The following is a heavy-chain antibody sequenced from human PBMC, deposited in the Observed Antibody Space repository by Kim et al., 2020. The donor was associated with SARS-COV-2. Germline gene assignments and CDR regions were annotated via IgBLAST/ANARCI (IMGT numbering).Heavy chain of an antibody. Sequence: ASVKVSCKASGYTFRDYAIHWVRQAPGQGPEWVGRINASNGDRSYSPRFQDRVTMTRDTSATTVYMELSNLRSEDTAVYYCAAGDGESHVWPGLGCWG. CDR1: GYTFRDYA. D-gene: IGHD3-16*01. J-gene: IGHJ6*03. CDR3: AAGDGESHVWPGLGC. V-gene: IGHV1-3*01. CDR2: INASNGDR.